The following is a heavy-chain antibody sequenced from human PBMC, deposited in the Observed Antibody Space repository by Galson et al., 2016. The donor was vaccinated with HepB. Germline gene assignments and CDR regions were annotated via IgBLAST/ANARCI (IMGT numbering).Heavy chain of an antibody. CDR3: ARHGYSSGWYGIPGYYYGMDV. V-gene: IGHV3-66*04. D-gene: IGHD6-19*01. Sequence: SLRLSCAASGFTFSSYGMHWVRQAPGKGLEWVSVIYSGGFTYYADSVKGRFTISRDNSKNTLYLQMNSLRAEDTAVYYCARHGYSSGWYGIPGYYYGMDVWGQGTTVTVSS. CDR1: GFTFSSYG. J-gene: IGHJ6*02. CDR2: IYSGGFT.